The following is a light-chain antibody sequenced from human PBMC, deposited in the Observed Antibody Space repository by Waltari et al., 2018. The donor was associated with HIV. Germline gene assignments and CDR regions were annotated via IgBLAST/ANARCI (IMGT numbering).Light chain of an antibody. CDR3: QSYDYTIQV. J-gene: IGLJ3*02. V-gene: IGLV6-57*04. Sequence: FILTQPHYVSESPGKTVIISCTRNSGDIARKHVPWYQQRQGSAPTPVIYEDNRRPSGVPDRFSGSIDSASNSAFLTISGLKTEDEAAYYCQSYDYTIQVFGGGTKLTVL. CDR1: SGDIARKH. CDR2: EDN.